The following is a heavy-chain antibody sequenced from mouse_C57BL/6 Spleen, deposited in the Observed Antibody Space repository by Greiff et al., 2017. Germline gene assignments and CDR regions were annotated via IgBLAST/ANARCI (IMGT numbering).Heavy chain of an antibody. CDR2: INPGSGGT. CDR1: GYAFTNYL. V-gene: IGHV1-54*01. J-gene: IGHJ2*01. D-gene: IGHD4-1*01. CDR3: ARGLTGYYFDY. Sequence: QVQLQQSGAELVRPGTSVTVSCKASGYAFTNYLIEWVKQRPGQGLEWIGVINPGSGGTNYNEKFKGKATLTADKSSSTAYMQLSSLTSEDSAVYFCARGLTGYYFDYWGQGTTLTVSS.